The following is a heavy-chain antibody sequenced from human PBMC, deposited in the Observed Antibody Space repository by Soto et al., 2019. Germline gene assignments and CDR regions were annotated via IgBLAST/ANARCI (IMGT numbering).Heavy chain of an antibody. CDR2: ISYDGSNK. J-gene: IGHJ6*02. V-gene: IGHV3-30-3*01. Sequence: PGGSLRLSCAASGFTFSSYAMHWVRQAPGKGLEWVAVISYDGSNKYYADSVKGRFTISRDNSKNTLYLQMNSLRAEDTAVYYCARDRERGWDDFWSGYPLYYYYGMDVWGQGTTVTVSS. CDR3: ARDRERGWDDFWSGYPLYYYYGMDV. D-gene: IGHD3-3*01. CDR1: GFTFSSYA.